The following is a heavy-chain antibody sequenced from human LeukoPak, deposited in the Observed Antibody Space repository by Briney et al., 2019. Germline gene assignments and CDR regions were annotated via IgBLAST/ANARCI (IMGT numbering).Heavy chain of an antibody. Sequence: GGSLRLSCAASGFTFDDYGMSWVRQAPGKGLEWVSGINWNGGSTGYADSVKGRFTISRDNAKNSLYLQMNSLRAEDTALYYCARVWDYYDSSGYYYYYYYMDVWGKGTTVTVSS. V-gene: IGHV3-20*04. CDR1: GFTFDDYG. CDR3: ARVWDYYDSSGYYYYYYYMDV. J-gene: IGHJ6*03. CDR2: INWNGGST. D-gene: IGHD3-22*01.